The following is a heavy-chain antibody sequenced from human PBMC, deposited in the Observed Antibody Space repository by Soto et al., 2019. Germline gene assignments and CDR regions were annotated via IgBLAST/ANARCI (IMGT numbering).Heavy chain of an antibody. J-gene: IGHJ4*02. CDR3: ARDASGRPATY. V-gene: IGHV4-59*01. CDR1: GDSLRNYY. CDR2: FYNSGTT. D-gene: IGHD3-10*01. Sequence: SETLSLTCAVSGDSLRNYYWIWLRQPPGRGLEWIGFFYNSGTTNYNPSLKSRVTISGDSSKNQFFLSLMSVTAADTAVYYCARDASGRPATYWGQGILVT.